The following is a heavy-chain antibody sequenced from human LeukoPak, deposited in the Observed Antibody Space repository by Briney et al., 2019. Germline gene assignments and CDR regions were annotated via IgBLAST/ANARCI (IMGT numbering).Heavy chain of an antibody. Sequence: GGSLRLSCAASGFTFSSYAIHWVRQAPGKGLEWVALISYDGNNKYYADSVKGRFTISRDNSKNTLYLQMNSLRTEDTAVYYCARRIAGHYGMDVWGQGTTVTVSS. CDR3: ARRIAGHYGMDV. V-gene: IGHV3-30*04. CDR1: GFTFSSYA. CDR2: ISYDGNNK. J-gene: IGHJ6*02. D-gene: IGHD1-20*01.